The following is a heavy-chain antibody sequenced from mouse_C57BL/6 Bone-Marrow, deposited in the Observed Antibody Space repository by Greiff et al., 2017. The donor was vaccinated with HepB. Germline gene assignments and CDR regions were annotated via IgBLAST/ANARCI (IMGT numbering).Heavy chain of an antibody. CDR1: GYAFSSSW. J-gene: IGHJ3*01. D-gene: IGHD2-2*01. Sequence: VQLQQSGPELVKPGASVKISCKASGYAFSSSWMNWVKQRPGKGLEWIGRIYPGDGDTNYNGKFKGKATLTADKSSSTAYMQLSSLTSEDSAVYCCLWLRRFAYWGQGTLVTVSA. CDR3: LWLRRFAY. V-gene: IGHV1-82*01. CDR2: IYPGDGDT.